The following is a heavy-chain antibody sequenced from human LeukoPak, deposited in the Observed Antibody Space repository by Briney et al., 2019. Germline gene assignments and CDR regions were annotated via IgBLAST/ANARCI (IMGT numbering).Heavy chain of an antibody. Sequence: SETPPLTCAVSGYSISSSNLWGWIRQPPGKGLEWIGYIYYSGSTNYNPSLKSRVTISVDTSKNQFSLKLSSVTAADTAVYYCAREGDAFDIWGQGTMVTVSS. CDR1: GYSISSSNL. CDR3: AREGDAFDI. V-gene: IGHV4-28*03. CDR2: IYYSGST. J-gene: IGHJ3*02.